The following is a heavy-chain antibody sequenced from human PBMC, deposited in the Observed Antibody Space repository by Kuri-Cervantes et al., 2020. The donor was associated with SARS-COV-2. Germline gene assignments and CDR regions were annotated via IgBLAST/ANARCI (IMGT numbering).Heavy chain of an antibody. D-gene: IGHD2/OR15-2a*01. J-gene: IGHJ6*03. CDR2: IYTSGTA. CDR1: GGSISNDY. Sequence: SETLSLTCTVSGGSISNDYWSWIRQPAGKGLEWIGRIYTSGTANYNPSLRTRVTMSIDTSKNQFSLRLSSVTAADTAVYYCARVNIELVLPTPQVYFYMDVWGKGNTVNGSS. V-gene: IGHV4-4*07. CDR3: ARVNIELVLPTPQVYFYMDV.